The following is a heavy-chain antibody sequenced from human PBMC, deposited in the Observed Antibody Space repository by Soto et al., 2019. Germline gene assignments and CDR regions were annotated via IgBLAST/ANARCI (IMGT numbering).Heavy chain of an antibody. D-gene: IGHD2-15*01. J-gene: IGHJ4*02. V-gene: IGHV1-46*01. Sequence: QVQLVQSGAEVKKPGASVKVSCKASGYTFTSYYMHWVRQAPGQGLEWMGIINPSGGSTSYAQKFQGRVTMTRDKSTSTVYMELSSLRSEDTAVYYCARGSPVILGYCSGGSCLIYGYWGQGTLVTVSS. CDR1: GYTFTSYY. CDR3: ARGSPVILGYCSGGSCLIYGY. CDR2: INPSGGST.